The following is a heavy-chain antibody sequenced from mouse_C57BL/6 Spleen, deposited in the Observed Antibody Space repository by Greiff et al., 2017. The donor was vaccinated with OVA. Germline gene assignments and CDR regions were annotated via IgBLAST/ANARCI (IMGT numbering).Heavy chain of an antibody. V-gene: IGHV1-19*01. CDR3: AREVTTGAMDY. D-gene: IGHD2-2*01. J-gene: IGHJ4*01. Sequence: VQLQQSGPVLVKPGASVKMSCKASGYTFTDYYMNWVKQSHGKSLEWIGVINPYNGGTSYNQKFKGKATLTVDKSSSTAYMELNSLTAEDAAVYYCAREVTTGAMDYWGQGTSVTGSS. CDR1: GYTFTDYY. CDR2: INPYNGGT.